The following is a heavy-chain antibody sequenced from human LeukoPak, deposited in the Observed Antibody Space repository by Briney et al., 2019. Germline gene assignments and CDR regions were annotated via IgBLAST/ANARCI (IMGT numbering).Heavy chain of an antibody. CDR3: ARAREPEGIYSSGRY. V-gene: IGHV1-46*01. CDR2: INPSSDAT. D-gene: IGHD6-19*01. J-gene: IGHJ4*02. Sequence: ASVKVSCKASGYTFTDYYLQWVRQAPGQGLEWMGIINPSSDATSYAQKFQGRVTMTTDTSTSTVYMELSSLRSEDTAVYYCARAREPEGIYSSGRYWGQGTLVTVSS. CDR1: GYTFTDYY.